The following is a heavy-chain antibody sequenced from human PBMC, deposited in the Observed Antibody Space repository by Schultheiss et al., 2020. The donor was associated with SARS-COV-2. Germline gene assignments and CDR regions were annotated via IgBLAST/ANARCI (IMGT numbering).Heavy chain of an antibody. CDR2: IYYSGST. CDR3: ARERWERGYSYVDY. J-gene: IGHJ4*02. Sequence: SETLSLTCTVSGGSISSYYWSWIRQPPGKGLEWIGYIYYSGSTNYNPSLKSRVTISVDTSKNQFSLKLSSVTAADTAVYYCARERWERGYSYVDYWGQGTLVTVSS. V-gene: IGHV4-59*01. CDR1: GGSISSYY. D-gene: IGHD5-18*01.